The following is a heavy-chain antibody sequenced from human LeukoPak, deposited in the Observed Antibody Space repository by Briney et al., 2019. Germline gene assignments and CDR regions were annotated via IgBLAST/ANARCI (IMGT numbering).Heavy chain of an antibody. CDR3: ARVLGSWGVRAYDAFDI. CDR1: GYTFTGYY. CDR2: INPNSGGT. V-gene: IGHV1-2*02. J-gene: IGHJ3*02. D-gene: IGHD3-10*01. Sequence: ASVKVSCKASGYTFTGYYMHWVRQAPGQGLEWMGWINPNSGGTNYAQKFQGRVTMTRDTSISTDYMELSRLRSDDTAVYYCARVLGSWGVRAYDAFDIWGQGTMVTVSS.